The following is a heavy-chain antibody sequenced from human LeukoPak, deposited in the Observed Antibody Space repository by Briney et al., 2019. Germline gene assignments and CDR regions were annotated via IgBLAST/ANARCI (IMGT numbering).Heavy chain of an antibody. V-gene: IGHV4-34*01. CDR1: GGSFSGYY. J-gene: IGHJ4*02. CDR3: ARGKSQYDYVWGSYRNPDRYFDY. Sequence: PSETLSLTCAVYGGSFSGYYWSWIRQPPGKGLEWIGEINHSGSTNYNPSLKSRVTIPVDTSKNQFSLKLSSVTAADTAVYYCARGKSQYDYVWGSYRNPDRYFDYWGQGTLVTVSS. D-gene: IGHD3-16*02. CDR2: INHSGST.